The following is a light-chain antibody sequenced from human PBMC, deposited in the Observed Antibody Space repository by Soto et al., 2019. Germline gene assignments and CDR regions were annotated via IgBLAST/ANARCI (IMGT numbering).Light chain of an antibody. CDR3: QFYNSYSWT. J-gene: IGKJ1*01. CDR2: EAS. V-gene: IGKV1-5*01. CDR1: QFISTW. Sequence: DIQMTQSPSSVSASIGDRVTITCRANQFISTWVAWFQQKPGKAPRLLIHEASALESGVPSRFSGSGSGTEFTLSISSLQRDDFATYYCQFYNSYSWTFGQGTKVDIK.